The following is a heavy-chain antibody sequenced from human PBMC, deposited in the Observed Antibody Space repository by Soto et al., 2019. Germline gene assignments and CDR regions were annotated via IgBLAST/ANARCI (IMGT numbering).Heavy chain of an antibody. Sequence: SETLSLTCSVSGAPISSNDYFWAWIRQPPGRGLEFIASMHASGGTYHASSLKSRATMSLDTSKDQFSLKLQSVTAADTGTYYCSAIVVGATRHSDVDHWGHGTLVTVSS. J-gene: IGHJ4*01. CDR2: MHASGGT. CDR1: GAPISSNDYF. D-gene: IGHD2-15*01. V-gene: IGHV4-39*01. CDR3: SAIVVGATRHSDVDH.